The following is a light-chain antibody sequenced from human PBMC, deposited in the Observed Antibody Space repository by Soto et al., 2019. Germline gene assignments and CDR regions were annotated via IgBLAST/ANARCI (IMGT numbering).Light chain of an antibody. V-gene: IGKV2-28*01. CDR1: QSLLYSNGYTY. Sequence: DIVMTQSPLSLPVTPGEPASISCRSSQSLLYSNGYTYLDWYLQKPGQSPQLLIYLASSWASGVPDRFSGSGSGTDFTLKISRVEAEDVGVYYCMQSLQTPWTFGQGTKVEIK. J-gene: IGKJ1*01. CDR2: LAS. CDR3: MQSLQTPWT.